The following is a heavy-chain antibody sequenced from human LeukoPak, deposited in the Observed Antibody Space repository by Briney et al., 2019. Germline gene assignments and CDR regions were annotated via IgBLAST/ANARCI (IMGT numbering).Heavy chain of an antibody. V-gene: IGHV3-33*01. Sequence: GGSLRLSCAASGFTFSSYGMHWVRQAPGKGLEWVAVIWYDGSNKYYADSVKGRSTISRDNSKNTLYLQMNSLRAEDTAVYYCARDGRISYYDNSGPFDYWGQGTLVTVSS. CDR3: ARDGRISYYDNSGPFDY. CDR2: IWYDGSNK. CDR1: GFTFSSYG. D-gene: IGHD3-22*01. J-gene: IGHJ4*02.